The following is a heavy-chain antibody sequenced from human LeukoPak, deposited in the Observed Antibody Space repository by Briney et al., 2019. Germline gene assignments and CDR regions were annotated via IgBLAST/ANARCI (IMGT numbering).Heavy chain of an antibody. CDR1: GFTVSSNY. CDR2: IYSGGST. J-gene: IGHJ6*02. Sequence: PGGSLRLSCAASGFTVSSNYMSWVRQAPGKGLEWVSVIYSGGSTYYADSVKGRFTISRDNSKNTLYLQMNGLGAEDTAVYYCARGGRIQLWSLDVWGQGTTVTVSS. D-gene: IGHD5-18*01. CDR3: ARGGRIQLWSLDV. V-gene: IGHV3-66*01.